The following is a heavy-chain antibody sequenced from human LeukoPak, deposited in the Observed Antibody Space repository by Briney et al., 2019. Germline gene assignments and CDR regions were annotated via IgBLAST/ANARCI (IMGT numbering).Heavy chain of an antibody. CDR1: GFTFSSYS. V-gene: IGHV3-21*01. CDR2: ISCSSSYI. D-gene: IGHD1-26*01. CDR3: ARLGSYYDFDY. J-gene: IGHJ4*02. Sequence: GGSLRLSCAASGFTFSSYSMNWVRQAPGKGLEWVSSISCSSSYIYYADSVKGRFTISRDNAKNSLYLQMNSLRAEDTAVYYCARLGSYYDFDYWGQGTLVTVSS.